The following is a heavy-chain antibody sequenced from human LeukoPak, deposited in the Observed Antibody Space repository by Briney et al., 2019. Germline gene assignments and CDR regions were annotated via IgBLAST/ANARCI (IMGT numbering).Heavy chain of an antibody. J-gene: IGHJ6*02. D-gene: IGHD3-3*01. CDR1: GGSISSYY. V-gene: IGHV4-59*12. CDR2: IYYSGST. CDR3: ARGRLRFLEWLPPAEGGMDV. Sequence: SETLSLTCTVSGGSISSYYWSWIRQPPGKGLEWIGYIYYSGSTNYNPSLKSRVTISVDTSKNQFSLKLSSVTAADTAVYYCARGRLRFLEWLPPAEGGMDVWGQGTTVTVSS.